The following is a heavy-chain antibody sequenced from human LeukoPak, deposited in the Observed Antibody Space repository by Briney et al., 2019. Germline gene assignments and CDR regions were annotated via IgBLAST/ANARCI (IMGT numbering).Heavy chain of an antibody. J-gene: IGHJ3*02. CDR3: ANLGGNSSSFDAFDI. CDR2: IIPIFGIA. CDR1: GGTFSSYA. Sequence: SVKVSCKASGGTFSSYAISWVRQAPGQGLEWMGRIIPIFGIANYAQKFQGRVTITADKSTSTAYMELSSLRSEDTAVYYCANLGGNSSSFDAFDIWGKGTRVTVSS. V-gene: IGHV1-69*04. D-gene: IGHD6-6*01.